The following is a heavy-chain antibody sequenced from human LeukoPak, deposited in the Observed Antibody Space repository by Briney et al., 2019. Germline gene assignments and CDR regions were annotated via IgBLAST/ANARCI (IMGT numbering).Heavy chain of an antibody. J-gene: IGHJ4*02. V-gene: IGHV3-7*01. D-gene: IGHD3-22*01. CDR3: ARVIPPQYYYDSSGYYLTDAFDY. Sequence: QPGGSLRLSCAASGFTLSSYWMSWVRQAPGKGLEWVANIKQDGREKYYVDSVKGRFTISRDNAKNSLYLQMNSLRAEDTAVYYCARVIPPQYYYDSSGYYLTDAFDYWGQGTLVTVSS. CDR1: GFTLSSYW. CDR2: IKQDGREK.